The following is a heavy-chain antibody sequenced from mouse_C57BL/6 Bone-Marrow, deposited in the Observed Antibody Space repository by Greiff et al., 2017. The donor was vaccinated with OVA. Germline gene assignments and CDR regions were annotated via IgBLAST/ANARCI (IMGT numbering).Heavy chain of an antibody. CDR1: GYTFTSYW. CDR2: IDPSDSYT. CDR3: ARRDYKGY. J-gene: IGHJ2*01. Sequence: QVQLQQPGAELVKPGASVKLSCKASGYTFTSYWMQWVQQRPGQGLEWIGEIDPSDSYTNYNQKFKGKATLTVDTSSSTAYMQLSSLTSEDSAVYYCARRDYKGYWGQGTTLTVSS. D-gene: IGHD2-12*01. V-gene: IGHV1-50*01.